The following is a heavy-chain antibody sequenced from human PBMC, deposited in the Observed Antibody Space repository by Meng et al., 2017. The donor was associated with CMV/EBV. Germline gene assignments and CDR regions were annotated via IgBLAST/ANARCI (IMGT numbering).Heavy chain of an antibody. CDR2: IIPIFGTA. J-gene: IGHJ5*02. Sequence: SVNVSCKASGGTFSSYAISWVRQAPGQGLEWMGGIIPIFGTANYAQKFQGRVTITTDESTSTAYMELSSLRSEDTAVYYCARGGFIVATILVVQNWFDPWGQGTLVTVSS. D-gene: IGHD5-12*01. CDR1: GGTFSSYA. V-gene: IGHV1-69*05. CDR3: ARGGFIVATILVVQNWFDP.